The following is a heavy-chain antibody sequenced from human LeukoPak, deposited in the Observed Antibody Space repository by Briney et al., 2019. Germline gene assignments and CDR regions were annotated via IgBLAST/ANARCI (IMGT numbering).Heavy chain of an antibody. CDR3: AVKEQQLATLLFDY. CDR2: IIPIFGTA. Sequence: SVKVSCKASGGTFSSYAISWVRQAPGQGLEWMGGIIPIFGTANYAQKFQGRVTITADESTSTAYMELSSLKSEDTAVYYCAVKEQQLATLLFDYWGQGTLVTVSS. CDR1: GGTFSSYA. D-gene: IGHD6-13*01. V-gene: IGHV1-69*13. J-gene: IGHJ4*02.